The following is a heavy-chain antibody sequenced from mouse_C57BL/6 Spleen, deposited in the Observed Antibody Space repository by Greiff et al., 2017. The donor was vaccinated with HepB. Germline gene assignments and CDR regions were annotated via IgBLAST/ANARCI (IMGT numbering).Heavy chain of an antibody. D-gene: IGHD1-1*01. V-gene: IGHV1-15*01. Sequence: LVESGAELVRPGASVTLSCKASGYTFTDYEMHWVKQTPVHGLEWIGAIDPETGGTAYNQKFKGKAILTADKSSSTAYMELRSLTSEDSAVYYCTRGVYGSSPAWFAYWGQGTLVTVSA. CDR3: TRGVYGSSPAWFAY. CDR1: GYTFTDYE. CDR2: IDPETGGT. J-gene: IGHJ3*01.